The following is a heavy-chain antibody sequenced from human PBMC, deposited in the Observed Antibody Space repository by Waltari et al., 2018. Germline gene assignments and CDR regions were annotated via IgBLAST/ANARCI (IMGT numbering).Heavy chain of an antibody. Sequence: QVQLVQSGTEVKKPGATVKVSCKTSGYTFISYSMHWVRQAPGQRPEWMGWINVGNGDTKYSQEFQGRVTITSDTFARTTYMELRSLRSEDMAVYFCARDKAYYYDSSGYGTFDYWGQGTLVIVSS. V-gene: IGHV1-3*03. J-gene: IGHJ4*02. CDR2: INVGNGDT. CDR3: ARDKAYYYDSSGYGTFDY. CDR1: GYTFISYS. D-gene: IGHD3-22*01.